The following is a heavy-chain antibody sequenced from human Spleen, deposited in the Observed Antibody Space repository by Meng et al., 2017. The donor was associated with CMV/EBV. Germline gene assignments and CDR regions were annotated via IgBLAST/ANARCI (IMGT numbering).Heavy chain of an antibody. CDR1: GGTFSSYA. V-gene: IGHV1-69*13. D-gene: IGHD2-8*02. J-gene: IGHJ1*01. Sequence: SVKVSCNASGGTFSSYAFNWVRQAPGQGLQWVGGFIPMFGSATYAQKFQGRLTITSDESTSTAYMELSSLRSEDTAMYFCATGEGYCTGYSCQHMEYFQYWGQGTLVTVSS. CDR2: FIPMFGSA. CDR3: ATGEGYCTGYSCQHMEYFQY.